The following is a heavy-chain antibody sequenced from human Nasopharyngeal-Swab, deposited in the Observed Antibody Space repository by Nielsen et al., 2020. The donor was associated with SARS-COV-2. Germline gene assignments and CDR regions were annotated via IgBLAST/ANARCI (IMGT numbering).Heavy chain of an antibody. CDR1: GGTSSSYA. D-gene: IGHD3-22*01. Sequence: SVKVSCKASGGTSSSYAISWVRQAPGQGLEWMGGIIPIFGTANYAQKFQGRVTITADESTSTAYMELSSLRSEDTAVYYCARDNPYTFRDSSGYLFKYYMDVWGKGTTVTVSS. V-gene: IGHV1-69*13. CDR2: IIPIFGTA. J-gene: IGHJ6*03. CDR3: ARDNPYTFRDSSGYLFKYYMDV.